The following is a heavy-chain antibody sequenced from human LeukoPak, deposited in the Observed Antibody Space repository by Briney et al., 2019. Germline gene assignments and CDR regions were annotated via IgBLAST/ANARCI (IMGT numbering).Heavy chain of an antibody. V-gene: IGHV3-7*03. CDR3: ARLTGYSSGWYGSRFDY. CDR2: IKQDGSEK. D-gene: IGHD6-19*01. Sequence: GGSLRLSCAASGFTFSSYWMSWVRQAPGKGLEWVATIKQDGSEKYYVDSVKGRFTISRDNAKNSLYLQMNSLRAEDTAVYYCARLTGYSSGWYGSRFDYWGQGTLVTVSS. CDR1: GFTFSSYW. J-gene: IGHJ4*02.